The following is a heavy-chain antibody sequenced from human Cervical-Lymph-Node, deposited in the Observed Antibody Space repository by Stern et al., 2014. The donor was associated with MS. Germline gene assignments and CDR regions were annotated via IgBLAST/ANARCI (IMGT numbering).Heavy chain of an antibody. J-gene: IGHJ4*02. CDR2: IHLSGDT. V-gene: IGHV4-4*07. D-gene: IGHD6-19*01. CDR3: ARVRGHASGWRYFVN. CDR1: GGSLSSYY. Sequence: QVQLQESGPGLVRTLETLSLTCSVSGGSLSSYYWSWIRQPAGKGLEWIGRIHLSGDTKYSPSLESRLTMSVHPSRNQFSLSLTSVTAADTATYYCARVRGHASGWRYFVNWGQGMLVIVSS.